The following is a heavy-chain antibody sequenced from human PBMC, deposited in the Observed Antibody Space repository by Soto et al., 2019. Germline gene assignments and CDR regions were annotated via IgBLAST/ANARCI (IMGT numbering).Heavy chain of an antibody. CDR3: ARSAGGVVTAAFDI. Sequence: GASVKVSCKASGGTFSSYAISWVRQAPGQGLEWMGGIIPIFGTANYAQKFQGRVTITADESTSTAYMELSSLRSEDTAVYYCARSAGGVVTAAFDIWGQGTMVTVS. CDR2: IIPIFGTA. CDR1: GGTFSSYA. J-gene: IGHJ3*02. D-gene: IGHD2-21*02. V-gene: IGHV1-69*13.